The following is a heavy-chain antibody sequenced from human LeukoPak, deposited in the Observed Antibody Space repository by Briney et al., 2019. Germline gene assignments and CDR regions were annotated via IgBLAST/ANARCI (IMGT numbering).Heavy chain of an antibody. CDR1: GVTFSSYW. CDR3: ARPRDGYNYYFDC. D-gene: IGHD5-24*01. Sequence: GGSLRLSCAGSGVTFSSYWMSWVRQAPGKGLEWVANIKQDGSEKNYVDSVKGRFTISRDNARNSLYLQMNSLRAEDTAVYYCARPRDGYNYYFDCWGQGTLVTVSS. V-gene: IGHV3-7*02. J-gene: IGHJ4*02. CDR2: IKQDGSEK.